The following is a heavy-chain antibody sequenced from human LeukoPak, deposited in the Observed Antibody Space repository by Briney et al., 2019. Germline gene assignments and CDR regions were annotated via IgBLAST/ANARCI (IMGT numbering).Heavy chain of an antibody. Sequence: ASVTVSCKASGYGFTSVGITWVRRAPGQGLEWMGWISPYNGNTRYAQKFQGRVAITTDTSTTTVYMELRGLGFNDTAVYYCAGAGSGSGWYFDYWGQGTLVTVSS. V-gene: IGHV1-18*01. J-gene: IGHJ4*02. CDR2: ISPYNGNT. D-gene: IGHD6-19*01. CDR1: GYGFTSVG. CDR3: AGAGSGSGWYFDY.